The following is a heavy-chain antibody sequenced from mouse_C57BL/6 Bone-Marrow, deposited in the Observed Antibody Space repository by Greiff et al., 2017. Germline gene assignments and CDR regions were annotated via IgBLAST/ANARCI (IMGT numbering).Heavy chain of an antibody. CDR3: VRHDLGRDHYYAMDY. CDR1: GFSFNTYA. D-gene: IGHD4-1*01. CDR2: IRSKSNNYAT. J-gene: IGHJ4*01. V-gene: IGHV10-1*01. Sequence: EVQRVESGGGLVQPKGSLKLSCAASGFSFNTYAMNWVRQAPGKGLEWVARIRSKSNNYATYYADSVKDRFTISRDDSESMLYLQMNNLKTEDTAMYYCVRHDLGRDHYYAMDYWGQGTSVTVSS.